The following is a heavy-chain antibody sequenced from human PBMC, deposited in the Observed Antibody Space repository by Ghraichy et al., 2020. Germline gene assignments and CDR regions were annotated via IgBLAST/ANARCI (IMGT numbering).Heavy chain of an antibody. J-gene: IGHJ6*02. V-gene: IGHV3-53*01. D-gene: IGHD6-13*01. CDR1: GFTVSSNY. CDR2: IYSGGST. Sequence: GGSLRLSCAASGFTVSSNYMSWVRQAPGKGLEWVSVIYSGGSTYYADSVKGRFTISRDNSKNTLYLQMNSLRAEDTAVYYCARALSSSWPYYYYYGMDVWGQGTTVTVSS. CDR3: ARALSSSWPYYYYYGMDV.